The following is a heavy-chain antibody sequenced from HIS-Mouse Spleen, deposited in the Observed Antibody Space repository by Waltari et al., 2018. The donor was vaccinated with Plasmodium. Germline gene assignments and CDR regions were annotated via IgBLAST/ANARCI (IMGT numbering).Heavy chain of an antibody. Sequence: EVQLVESGGGLVKPGGSLRLSCAASGFTFSSYSMNWVLQAPGKGLEWVSSISSSSSYIYYADSVKGRFTISRDNAKNSLYLQMNSLRAEDTAVYYCAREDILTGYYNDYWYFDLWGRGTLVTVSS. J-gene: IGHJ2*01. CDR2: ISSSSSYI. V-gene: IGHV3-21*01. CDR1: GFTFSSYS. D-gene: IGHD3-9*01. CDR3: AREDILTGYYNDYWYFDL.